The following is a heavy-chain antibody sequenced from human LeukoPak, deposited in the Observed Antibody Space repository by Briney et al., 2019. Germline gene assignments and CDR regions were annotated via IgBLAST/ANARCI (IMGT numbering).Heavy chain of an antibody. Sequence: PGGSPRLSCQASGFTFYMYAMSWVRQAPGKGLEWVASICGTAGCTFYPDSVKGRFTISRYNSKNVLYLRMNSLTAEDTAIYYCAKDRPNFHENSGHYYRRDGDSWGQGTLVTVSS. D-gene: IGHD3-22*01. CDR2: ICGTAGCT. CDR3: AKDRPNFHENSGHYYRRDGDS. J-gene: IGHJ5*01. V-gene: IGHV3-23*01. CDR1: GFTFYMYA.